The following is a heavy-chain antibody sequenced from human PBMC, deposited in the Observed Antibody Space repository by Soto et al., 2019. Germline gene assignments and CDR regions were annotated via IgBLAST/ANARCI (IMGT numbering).Heavy chain of an antibody. D-gene: IGHD5-12*01. V-gene: IGHV5-10-1*03. Sequence: EVQLVQSGAEVKKPGESLRISCKGSGYSFTSYWISWVRQMPGKGLEWMGRIDPSDSYTNYSPSFQGHVTISADKSISTAYLQWSSLKASDTAMYYCARGEMATIGNYYYYGMDVWGQGTTVTVSS. CDR2: IDPSDSYT. CDR1: GYSFTSYW. J-gene: IGHJ6*02. CDR3: ARGEMATIGNYYYYGMDV.